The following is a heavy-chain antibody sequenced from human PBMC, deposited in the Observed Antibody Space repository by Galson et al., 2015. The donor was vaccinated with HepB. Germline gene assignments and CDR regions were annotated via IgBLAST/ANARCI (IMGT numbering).Heavy chain of an antibody. V-gene: IGHV4-30-4*01. D-gene: IGHD3-16*01. CDR2: IYYSGST. J-gene: IGHJ5*02. CDR3: ARDLMTTTTGGWFDP. Sequence: TLSLTCTVSGGSISSGDYYWSWIRQPPGKGLEWIGYIYYSGSTYYNPSLKSRVTISVDTSKNQFSLKLSSVTAADTAVYYCARDLMTTTTGGWFDPWGQGTLVTVSS. CDR1: GGSISSGDYY.